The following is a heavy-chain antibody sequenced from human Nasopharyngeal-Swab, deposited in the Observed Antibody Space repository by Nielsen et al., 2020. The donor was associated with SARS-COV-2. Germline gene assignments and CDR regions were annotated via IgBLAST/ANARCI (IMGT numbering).Heavy chain of an antibody. Sequence: RQAPGKGLEWIGEINHSGSTNYNPSLKSRVTISVDTSKSQFSLKLSSVTAADTAVYYCARPTTLGYYYGMDVWGQGTTVTVSS. CDR3: ARPTTLGYYYGMDV. D-gene: IGHD1-14*01. V-gene: IGHV4-34*01. CDR2: INHSGST. J-gene: IGHJ6*02.